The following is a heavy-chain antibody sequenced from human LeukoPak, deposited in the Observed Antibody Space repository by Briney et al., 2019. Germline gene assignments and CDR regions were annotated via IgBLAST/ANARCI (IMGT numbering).Heavy chain of an antibody. CDR1: GGSISSYY. V-gene: IGHV4-59*01. J-gene: IGHJ4*03. D-gene: IGHD2-2*01. Sequence: PSETLSLTCTVSGGSISSYYWSWIRQPPGKGLEWSGYIYYSGSTNYNPSLKSRVTISVDTSKNQFSLQLSSATASGAAVEGCARLEGTNLRIYNWGQGTLVTVSS. CDR2: IYYSGST. CDR3: ARLEGTNLRIYN.